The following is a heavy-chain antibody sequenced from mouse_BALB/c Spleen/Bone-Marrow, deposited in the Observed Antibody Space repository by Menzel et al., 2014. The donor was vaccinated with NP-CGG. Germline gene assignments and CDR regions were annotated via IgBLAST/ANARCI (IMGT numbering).Heavy chain of an antibody. CDR3: ARREYDYDVFAY. J-gene: IGHJ3*01. D-gene: IGHD2-4*01. V-gene: IGHV5-6-2*01. Sequence: EVQLVESGGGLVKLGGSLKLSCAASGFTFSSYYMSWVRQTPEKRLELVAAINSNGGSTYYPDTVKGRSTISRDNAKNTLYLQMSSLKSEDTALYYCARREYDYDVFAYWGQGTLVTVSA. CDR1: GFTFSSYY. CDR2: INSNGGST.